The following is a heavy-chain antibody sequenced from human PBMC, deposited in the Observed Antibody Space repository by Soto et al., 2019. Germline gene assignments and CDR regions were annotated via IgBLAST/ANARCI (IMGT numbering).Heavy chain of an antibody. CDR2: IYYSGST. J-gene: IGHJ3*02. D-gene: IGHD5-12*01. V-gene: IGHV4-59*01. CDR3: ARDQKGVATIHDAFDT. Sequence: PXGTLCLTCTVSGGSISSYYWSWIRQPPGKGLEWIGYIYYSGSTNYNPSLKSRVTISVDTSKNQFSLKLSSVTAADTAVYYCARDQKGVATIHDAFDTWGQGTMVTVSS. CDR1: GGSISSYY.